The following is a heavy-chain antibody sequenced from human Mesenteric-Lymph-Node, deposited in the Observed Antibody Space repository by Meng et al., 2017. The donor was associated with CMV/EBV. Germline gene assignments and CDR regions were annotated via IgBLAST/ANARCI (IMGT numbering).Heavy chain of an antibody. CDR3: AKGVVVVPAARIGGPSDY. D-gene: IGHD2-2*01. Sequence: TFSSYAMGWVRQDPGKGLEWVSGSSGSGGSTYYADSVKGRFTISRDNSKNTLYLQMNSLRAEDTAVYYCAKGVVVVPAARIGGPSDYWGQGTLVTVSS. V-gene: IGHV3-23*01. CDR1: TFSSYA. CDR2: SSGSGGST. J-gene: IGHJ4*02.